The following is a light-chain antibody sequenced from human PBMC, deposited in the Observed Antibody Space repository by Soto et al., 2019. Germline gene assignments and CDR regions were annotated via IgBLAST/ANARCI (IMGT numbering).Light chain of an antibody. CDR3: QNYNSVPRT. J-gene: IGKJ1*01. CDR2: AAS. Sequence: IQMTQSPSSLSASIGDRVTITYRASQGISNYLAWYQQKPGKSPRLLIYAASTLQSGVPSRFSGSGSGTDFTLTISSLQPEDVATFYCQNYNSVPRTFGQGTKVEI. V-gene: IGKV1-27*01. CDR1: QGISNY.